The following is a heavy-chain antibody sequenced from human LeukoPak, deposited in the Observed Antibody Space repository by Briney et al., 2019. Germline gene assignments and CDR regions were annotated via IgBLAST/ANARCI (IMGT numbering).Heavy chain of an antibody. J-gene: IGHJ3*02. CDR2: ISGNAVST. CDR3: ARKGDYYDSSGSAFFDI. Sequence: GGSLRLSCAASGFTFSDYVMSWVRQAPGKGLEWVSAISGNAVSTYYADSVKGRFTISRDNSKNTLYLQMNSLRAEDTAVYYCARKGDYYDSSGSAFFDIWGQGTMVTVSS. CDR1: GFTFSDYV. V-gene: IGHV3-23*01. D-gene: IGHD3-22*01.